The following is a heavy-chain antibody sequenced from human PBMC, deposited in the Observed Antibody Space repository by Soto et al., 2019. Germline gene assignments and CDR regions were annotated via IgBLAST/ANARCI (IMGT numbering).Heavy chain of an antibody. CDR3: AKASTVVTSYFDY. CDR2: ISGSGGST. J-gene: IGHJ4*02. Sequence: EVQLLESGGGLVQPGWSLRLSCAASGFTFSSYAMSWVRQAPGKGLEWVSAISGSGGSTYYADSVKGRFTISRDNSKNTLYLQMNSLRAEDTAVYYCAKASTVVTSYFDYWGQGTLVTVSS. CDR1: GFTFSSYA. V-gene: IGHV3-23*01. D-gene: IGHD4-17*01.